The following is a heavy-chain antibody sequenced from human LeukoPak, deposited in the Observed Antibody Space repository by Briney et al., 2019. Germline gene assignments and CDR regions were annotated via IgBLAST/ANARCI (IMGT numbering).Heavy chain of an antibody. V-gene: IGHV1-69*05. J-gene: IGHJ4*02. CDR2: IIPIFGTA. Sequence: ASVKVSRKASGGTFSSYAISWVRQAPGQGLEWMGGIIPIFGTANYAQKFQGRVTITTDESTSTAYMELSSLRSEDTAVYYCARAGEYCSSTSCYTFDYWGQGTLVTVSS. D-gene: IGHD2-2*02. CDR1: GGTFSSYA. CDR3: ARAGEYCSSTSCYTFDY.